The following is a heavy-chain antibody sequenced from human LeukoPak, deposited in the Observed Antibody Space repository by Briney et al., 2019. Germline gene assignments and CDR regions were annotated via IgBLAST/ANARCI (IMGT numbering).Heavy chain of an antibody. V-gene: IGHV1-46*01. CDR1: GYTFTSYY. CDR3: ARGRLLWFGEPQVNWFDP. CDR2: INPSGGST. J-gene: IGHJ5*02. Sequence: ASVKVSCKASGYTFTSYYMHWVRQAPGQGLEWMGIINPSGGSTSYAQKFQGRVTITRNTSISTAYMELSSLRSEDTAVYYCARGRLLWFGEPQVNWFDPWGQGTLVTVSS. D-gene: IGHD3-10*01.